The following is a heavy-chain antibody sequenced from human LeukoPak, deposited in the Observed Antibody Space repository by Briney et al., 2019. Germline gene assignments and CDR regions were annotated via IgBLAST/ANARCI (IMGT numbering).Heavy chain of an antibody. V-gene: IGHV4-4*07. CDR3: NPLGYMDV. CDR1: GGSISIYY. CDR2: IFTSGIT. Sequence: SETLSLTCTVSGGSISIYYWNWIRQPAGKGLEWIGRIFTSGITNYNPSLKSRVTMSVDTSKNQFSLNLSSDCARETSGTYYNPLGYMDVWGKGTTVTVSS. D-gene: IGHD3-10*01. J-gene: IGHJ6*03.